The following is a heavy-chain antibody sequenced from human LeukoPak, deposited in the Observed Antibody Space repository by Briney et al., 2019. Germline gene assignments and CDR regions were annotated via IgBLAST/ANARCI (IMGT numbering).Heavy chain of an antibody. J-gene: IGHJ3*02. CDR3: ARGEYYYDSSGGFDI. CDR2: IYYSGST. V-gene: IGHV4-31*03. D-gene: IGHD3-22*01. Sequence: TLSLTCTVSGGSXXSGDYYWSWIRQHPGKGLEWIGYIYYSGSTYYNPSLKSRVTISVDTSKNQFSLKLSSVTAADTAVYYCARGEYYYDSSGGFDIWGQGTMVTVSS. CDR1: GGSXXSGDYY.